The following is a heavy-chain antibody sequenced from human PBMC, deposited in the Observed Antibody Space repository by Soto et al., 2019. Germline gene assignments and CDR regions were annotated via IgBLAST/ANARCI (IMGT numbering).Heavy chain of an antibody. D-gene: IGHD3-22*01. J-gene: IGHJ4*02. V-gene: IGHV4-4*02. CDR1: GGSISRGNW. CDR2: TYYSGSA. Sequence: SETLSLTVAVCGGSISRGNWWSWVRQPPGKGLEWIGQTYYSGSARYKPSLKSLVTISVDESKNQFSLKLSSVTAADTDVYYCARDVENYYDNTQTGQFDFWGPGTLVTSPQ. CDR3: ARDVENYYDNTQTGQFDF.